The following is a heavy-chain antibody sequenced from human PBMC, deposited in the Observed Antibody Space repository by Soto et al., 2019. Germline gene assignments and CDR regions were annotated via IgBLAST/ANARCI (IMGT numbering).Heavy chain of an antibody. V-gene: IGHV4-34*01. J-gene: IGHJ6*03. Sequence: QVQLQQWGAGLLKPSETLSLTCAVYGGSFSGYQWSWIRQTPGKGLEWIGEINDSGNVNYNPSLKSRVTILVDTAKKQISLKLSYVTAADTAVYYCARGLILWFGELSRRGGYYYYMDVWGKGTKVNVSS. CDR1: GGSFSGYQ. CDR3: ARGLILWFGELSRRGGYYYYMDV. CDR2: INDSGNV. D-gene: IGHD3-10*01.